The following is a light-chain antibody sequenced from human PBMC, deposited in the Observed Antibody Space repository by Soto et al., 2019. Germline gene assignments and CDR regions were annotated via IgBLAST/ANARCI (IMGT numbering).Light chain of an antibody. V-gene: IGKV3-15*01. CDR3: QQSASWPWT. J-gene: IGKJ1*01. CDR2: GAS. Sequence: EIVMTQSPATLSVSTGERATLSCRASQGIRNFLAWYQHKPGQAPRLLISGASTRATGIPARFSGSGSGTDFTLTISSRESEDFAVYYCQQSASWPWTFGQGTKVEIK. CDR1: QGIRNF.